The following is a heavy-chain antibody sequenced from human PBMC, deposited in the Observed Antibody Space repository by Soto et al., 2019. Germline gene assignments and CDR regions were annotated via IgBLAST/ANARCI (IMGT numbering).Heavy chain of an antibody. CDR2: ISYDGSNK. CDR3: AKDRVGITIFGVVINGYYGMDV. Sequence: GGSLRLSCAASGFTFSSYGMHWVRQAPGKGLEWVAVISYDGSNKYYADSVKGRFTISRDNSKNTLYLQMNSLRAEDTAVYYCAKDRVGITIFGVVINGYYGMDVWGQGTTVTVSS. V-gene: IGHV3-30*18. CDR1: GFTFSSYG. D-gene: IGHD3-3*01. J-gene: IGHJ6*02.